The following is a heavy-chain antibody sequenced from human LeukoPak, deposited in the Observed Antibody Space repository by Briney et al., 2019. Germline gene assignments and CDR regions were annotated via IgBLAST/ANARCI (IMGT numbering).Heavy chain of an antibody. CDR1: GDSISSYY. CDR3: ARRGYDSSGYYYAY. J-gene: IGHJ4*02. V-gene: IGHV4-39*01. CDR2: IYYSGST. D-gene: IGHD3-22*01. Sequence: PSETLSLTCDVSGDSISSYYWNWIRQPPGKGLEWIGSIYYSGSTYYNPSLKSRVTISVDTSKNQFSLKLSSVTAADTAVYYCARRGYDSSGYYYAYWGQGTLVTVSS.